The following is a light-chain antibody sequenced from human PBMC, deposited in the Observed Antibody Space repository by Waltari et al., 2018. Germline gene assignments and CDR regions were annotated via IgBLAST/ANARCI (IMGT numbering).Light chain of an antibody. V-gene: IGKV1-5*03. Sequence: DIQMTQSPYTLSASVGDRVTITCRASQSISNWLAWYQQKPGKAPKLLIYKASNLESGVPSRFSGSGSGTEFTLTISSLQPDDFATYYCQQYDNYRTFGQGTKVEI. CDR2: KAS. CDR3: QQYDNYRT. CDR1: QSISNW. J-gene: IGKJ1*01.